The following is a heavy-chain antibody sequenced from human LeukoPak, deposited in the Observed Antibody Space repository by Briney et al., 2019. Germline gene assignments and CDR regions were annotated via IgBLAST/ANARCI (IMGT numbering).Heavy chain of an antibody. CDR2: MNPNSGNT. CDR3: ARFYDSSVYYYYMDV. J-gene: IGHJ6*03. CDR1: GYTFTSYD. Sequence: ASVKVSCKASGYTFTSYDINWVRQATGQGLEWMGWMNPNSGNTGYAQKFQGRVTMTRNTSIGTAYMELSSLRSEDTAVYYCARFYDSSVYYYYMDVWGKGTTVTVSS. V-gene: IGHV1-8*01. D-gene: IGHD3-22*01.